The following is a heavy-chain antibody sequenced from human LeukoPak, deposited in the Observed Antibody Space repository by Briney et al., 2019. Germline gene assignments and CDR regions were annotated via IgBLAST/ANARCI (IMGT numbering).Heavy chain of an antibody. CDR1: GFTFSRNW. CDR3: ARDLGEYFDTSDNWFDP. D-gene: IGHD3-22*01. CDR2: IKQDGSEK. V-gene: IGHV3-7*01. J-gene: IGHJ5*02. Sequence: GGSLRLSCAASGFTFSRNWMSWVRQAPAKGLEWVANIKQDGSEKYYVDSVKGRFTISRDNAKNSLYLQMNSLRTEDTAVYYCARDLGEYFDTSDNWFDPWGQGTLVTVSS.